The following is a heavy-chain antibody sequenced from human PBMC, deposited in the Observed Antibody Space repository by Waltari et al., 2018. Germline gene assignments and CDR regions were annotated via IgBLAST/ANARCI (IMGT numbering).Heavy chain of an antibody. CDR3: ARVSALLTTNYYYYYMDV. CDR2: INWNGGST. J-gene: IGHJ6*03. D-gene: IGHD4-4*01. Sequence: EVQLVESGGGVVRPGGSLRLSCAASGFPFDDYGLSWVRHAPGKGLEWVSGINWNGGSTGYADSVKGRFTISRDNAKNSLYLQMNSLRAEDTALYYCARVSALLTTNYYYYYMDVWGKGTTVTVSS. CDR1: GFPFDDYG. V-gene: IGHV3-20*04.